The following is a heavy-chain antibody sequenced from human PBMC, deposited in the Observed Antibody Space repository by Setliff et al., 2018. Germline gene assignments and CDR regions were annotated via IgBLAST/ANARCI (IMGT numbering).Heavy chain of an antibody. CDR1: GFTFFSYT. Sequence: SLTISCTTSGFTFFSYTMNWVRQAPGKGLEWVSAITDDGGTTHYAGSVKGRFTIARDNSNSTLYLQMNSLRVEDTALYYCAKSSGSSSSTNLEYLGPGTLVTVSS. V-gene: IGHV3-23*01. CDR3: AKSSGSSSSTNLEY. J-gene: IGHJ4*02. CDR2: ITDDGGTT. D-gene: IGHD6-6*01.